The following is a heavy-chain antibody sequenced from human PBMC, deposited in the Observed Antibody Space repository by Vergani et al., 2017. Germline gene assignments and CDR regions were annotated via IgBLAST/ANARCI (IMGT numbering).Heavy chain of an antibody. CDR2: IYYSGSA. Sequence: QVQLQESGPGLVKPSETLSLTCTVSGGSISSYYWSWIRQPPGTGLEWIGYIYYSGSANYNPSLKSRVTISVDTSKNQFALNLSSVTAADTAVYYCARDGYYYDSSGFPSLNWFDPWGQGTLVTVAS. CDR1: GGSISSYY. D-gene: IGHD3-22*01. CDR3: ARDGYYYDSSGFPSLNWFDP. V-gene: IGHV4-59*01. J-gene: IGHJ5*02.